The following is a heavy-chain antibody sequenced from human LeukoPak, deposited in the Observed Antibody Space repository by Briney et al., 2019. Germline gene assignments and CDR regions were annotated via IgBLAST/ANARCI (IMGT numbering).Heavy chain of an antibody. V-gene: IGHV3-33*06. CDR3: AKTGRPIRDSSGYNFLHYFDY. CDR1: GFRFSDYG. D-gene: IGHD3-22*01. J-gene: IGHJ4*02. Sequence: GGSLRLSCAASGFRFSDYGIHWLRQAPGKGLEWVAVIWFDGTETHYGDSVKGRFTISRDNSKNTLYLQMNSLRAEDTAVYYCAKTGRPIRDSSGYNFLHYFDYWGQGTLVTVSS. CDR2: IWFDGTET.